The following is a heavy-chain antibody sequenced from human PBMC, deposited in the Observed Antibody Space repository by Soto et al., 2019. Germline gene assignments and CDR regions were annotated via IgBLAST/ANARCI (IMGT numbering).Heavy chain of an antibody. D-gene: IGHD1-7*01. V-gene: IGHV3-23*01. J-gene: IGHJ4*02. CDR2: ISANGQGI. CDR1: GFTFSTYA. CDR3: AKDRNYPRDQFHY. Sequence: LRLSCAASGFTFSTYALSWVRQAPGKGLEWASAISANGQGIYYADSVRGRFTISRDNSKNTIFLHMDSLRAEDTAVYYCAKDRNYPRDQFHYWGQGTLVTVSS.